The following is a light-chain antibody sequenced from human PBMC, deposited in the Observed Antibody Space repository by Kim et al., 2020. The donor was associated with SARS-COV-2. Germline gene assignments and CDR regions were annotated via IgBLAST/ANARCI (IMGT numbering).Light chain of an antibody. V-gene: IGKV3-15*01. CDR1: QSVSSN. Sequence: SVSSGERAALSCRASQSVSSNLAWYQQKPGQAPRLLIYVASTRATGIPARFSGSGSGTEFTLTISSLQSEDFAVYYCQQSDNWPYTFGQGTKLEI. CDR2: VAS. CDR3: QQSDNWPYT. J-gene: IGKJ2*01.